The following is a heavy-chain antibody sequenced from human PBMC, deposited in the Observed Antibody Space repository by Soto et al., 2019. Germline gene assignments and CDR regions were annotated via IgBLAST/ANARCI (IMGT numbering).Heavy chain of an antibody. CDR2: ISGNSGST. V-gene: IGHV3-23*01. Sequence: GSLRLSCAGSGFTFSSYVMSWVRQAPGKGLEWVSGISGNSGSTYYADSVKGRFTISRDNSKNTLYLQMSSLRAEDTAVYYCAKCPAYDYVWGSYHSKYYFDYWGQGTLVTVSS. D-gene: IGHD3-16*02. CDR1: GFTFSSYV. J-gene: IGHJ4*02. CDR3: AKCPAYDYVWGSYHSKYYFDY.